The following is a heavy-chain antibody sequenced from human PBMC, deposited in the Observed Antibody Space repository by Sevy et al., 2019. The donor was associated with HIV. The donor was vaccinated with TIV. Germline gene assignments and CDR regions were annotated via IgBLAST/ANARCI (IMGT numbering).Heavy chain of an antibody. Sequence: SETLSLTCAVSGGSINSGGYSWSWIRQPPGKGLEWIGYIFQSGATYYIPSLQSRVNISVDMSKNQFSLNLRSVTAADTAVYYCARGRVGDSSSWYGAFDVWGQGTMVTVSS. CDR3: ARGRVGDSSSWYGAFDV. J-gene: IGHJ3*01. CDR2: IFQSGAT. V-gene: IGHV4-30-2*01. CDR1: GGSINSGGYS. D-gene: IGHD6-13*01.